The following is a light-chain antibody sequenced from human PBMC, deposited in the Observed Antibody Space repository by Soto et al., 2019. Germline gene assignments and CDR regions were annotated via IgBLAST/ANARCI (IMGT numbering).Light chain of an antibody. J-gene: IGLJ2*01. V-gene: IGLV6-57*02. CDR3: QSHESTNVV. CDR1: GGSIARNY. Sequence: NFMLTQPHSVSEAPGKTVTISCSGSGGSIARNYVQWHQQRPGSAPTTVIYEDNKRPSGVPDRFSGSIDRSSNSASLIIAGLKTGDEADSCCQSHESTNVVFGRGTKLTVL. CDR2: EDN.